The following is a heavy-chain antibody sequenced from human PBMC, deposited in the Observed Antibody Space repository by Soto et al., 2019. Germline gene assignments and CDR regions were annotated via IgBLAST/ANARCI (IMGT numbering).Heavy chain of an antibody. CDR1: GFTLSTFA. CDR3: ARQGGGSAEYLPDY. CDR2: IGGGGGTT. J-gene: IGHJ4*02. V-gene: IGHV3-23*01. D-gene: IGHD2-15*01. Sequence: PGGSLRLSCAASGFTLSTFAMGWVRQAPGKGLEWVSAIGGGGGTTNYADSVKGRFTISRDNSKNTLYLQMNSLRAEDTAVYYCARQGGGSAEYLPDYWGQGTLVTVSS.